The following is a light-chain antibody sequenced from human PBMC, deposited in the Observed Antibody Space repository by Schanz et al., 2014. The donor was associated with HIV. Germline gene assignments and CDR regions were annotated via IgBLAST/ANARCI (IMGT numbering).Light chain of an antibody. J-gene: IGLJ2*01. CDR2: GVF. CDR1: NNDIGSYTY. Sequence: QSALTQPASVSGSPGQSITVSCTGSNNDIGSYTYVAWYQQYPGKAPKLVVYGVFDRPSGVSNRFSGSKSGNTASLTISGLQAEDEADYYCSSYTSSSTLEFGGGTKLTVL. CDR3: SSYTSSSTLE. V-gene: IGLV2-14*03.